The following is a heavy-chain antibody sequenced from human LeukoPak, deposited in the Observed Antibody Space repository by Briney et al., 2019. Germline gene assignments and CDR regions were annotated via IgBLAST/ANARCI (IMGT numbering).Heavy chain of an antibody. Sequence: GASVKVSCKASGYTFTSYYMHWVRQAPGQGLEWMGIINPSGGSTSYAQKFQGRVTMTRDTSTSTVYMELSSLRSEDTAVYYCARGRGAIVLMVYVLDRYYFDYWGQGTLVTVSS. CDR2: INPSGGST. D-gene: IGHD2-8*01. V-gene: IGHV1-46*01. J-gene: IGHJ4*02. CDR1: GYTFTSYY. CDR3: ARGRGAIVLMVYVLDRYYFDY.